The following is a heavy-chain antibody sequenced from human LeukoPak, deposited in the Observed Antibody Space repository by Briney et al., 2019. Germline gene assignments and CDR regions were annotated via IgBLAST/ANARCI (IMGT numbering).Heavy chain of an antibody. V-gene: IGHV3-48*01. D-gene: IGHD3-3*01. J-gene: IGHJ6*03. CDR3: AKDRAIHDFWELDYYYMDV. CDR1: GLTFSSYS. CDR2: ISSSSSTI. Sequence: GGSLRLSCAASGLTFSSYSMNWVRQAPGKGLEWVSYISSSSSTIYYADSVKGRFTISRDNSKNTLYLQMNSLRAEDTAVYYCAKDRAIHDFWELDYYYMDVWGKGATVTVSS.